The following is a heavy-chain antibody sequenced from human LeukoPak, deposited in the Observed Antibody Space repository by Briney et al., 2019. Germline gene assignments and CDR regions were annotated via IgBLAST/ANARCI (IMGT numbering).Heavy chain of an antibody. V-gene: IGHV3-23*01. CDR1: GFTISSYA. J-gene: IGHJ3*02. CDR3: AKTHNSYGSGSYYIGAFDI. D-gene: IGHD3-10*01. Sequence: GGSLRLSCAASGFTISSYAMSWVRQAPGKGLEWVSAISGSGGSTYYADSVKGRFTISRDNSKNTLYLQMNSLRVEDTAVYYCAKTHNSYGSGSYYIGAFDIWGQGTMVTVSS. CDR2: ISGSGGST.